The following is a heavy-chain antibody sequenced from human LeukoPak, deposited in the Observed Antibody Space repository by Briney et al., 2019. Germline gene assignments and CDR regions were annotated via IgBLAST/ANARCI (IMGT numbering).Heavy chain of an antibody. CDR1: GGSISSCSYY. V-gene: IGHV4-39*01. D-gene: IGHD3-10*01. J-gene: IGHJ4*02. CDR3: ARFMVRGVIDY. Sequence: PSETLSLTCTVSGGSISSCSYYWGWIRQPPGKGLEWIGSIYYSGSTYYNPSLKSRVTISVDTSKNQFSLKLSSVTAADTAVYYCARFMVRGVIDYWGQGTLVTVSS. CDR2: IYYSGST.